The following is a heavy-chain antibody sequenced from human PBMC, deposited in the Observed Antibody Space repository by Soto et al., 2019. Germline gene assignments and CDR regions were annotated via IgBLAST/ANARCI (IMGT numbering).Heavy chain of an antibody. V-gene: IGHV1-69*01. Sequence: QVQLVQSGAEVKKPGSSVTVSCKTSGGTFSKDAINWVRQAPGQGLEWMGVLIPVFGSPIYAQRFQGRIRITADEPTSTAFMDLSSLRSEDTAVYYCTRVLGYTFEPGKTRYYAMDVWGQGTTVSVSS. CDR3: TRVLGYTFEPGKTRYYAMDV. J-gene: IGHJ6*02. CDR2: LIPVFGSP. CDR1: GGTFSKDA. D-gene: IGHD5-18*01.